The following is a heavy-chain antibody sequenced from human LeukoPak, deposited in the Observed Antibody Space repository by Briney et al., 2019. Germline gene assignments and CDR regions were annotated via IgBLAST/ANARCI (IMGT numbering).Heavy chain of an antibody. CDR1: GYTFTGYY. CDR2: INPNSGGT. Sequence: ASVKVSCKASGYTFTGYYMHWVRQAPGQGLEWMGWINPNSGGTNYAQKFQGRVTMTRDTSISTAYMELSSLRSEDTAVYYCASLVDILTGYSVPRNYYYMDVWGKGTTVTVSS. J-gene: IGHJ6*03. CDR3: ASLVDILTGYSVPRNYYYMDV. V-gene: IGHV1-2*02. D-gene: IGHD3-9*01.